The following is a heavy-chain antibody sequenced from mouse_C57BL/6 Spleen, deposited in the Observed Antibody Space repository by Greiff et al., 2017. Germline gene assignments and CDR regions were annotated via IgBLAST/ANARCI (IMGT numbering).Heavy chain of an antibody. V-gene: IGHV1-31*01. D-gene: IGHD4-1*01. CDR1: GYSFTGYY. CDR2: IYPYNGVS. CDR3: ARGGNWDWFAY. J-gene: IGHJ3*01. Sequence: EVQLVESGPELVKPGASVKISCKASGYSFTGYYMHWVKQSHGNILDWIGYIYPYNGVSSYNQKFKGNATLTVDNSSSTDYMELRSLTSEGSAVYYCARGGNWDWFAYWGQGTLVTVSA.